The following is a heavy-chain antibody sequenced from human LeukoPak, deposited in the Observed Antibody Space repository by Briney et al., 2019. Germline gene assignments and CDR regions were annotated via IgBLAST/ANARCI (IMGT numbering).Heavy chain of an antibody. CDR2: IYYSGST. J-gene: IGHJ6*02. CDR3: ARHVDCSSTSCYNEVYYYGMDV. V-gene: IGHV4-59*08. Sequence: SETLSLTCTVSGGSISIYYWSWIRQPPGKGLEWIGYIYYSGSTNYNPSLKSRVTISVDTSKNQFSLKLSSVTAADTAVYYCARHVDCSSTSCYNEVYYYGMDVWGQGTTVTVSS. D-gene: IGHD2-2*02. CDR1: GGSISIYY.